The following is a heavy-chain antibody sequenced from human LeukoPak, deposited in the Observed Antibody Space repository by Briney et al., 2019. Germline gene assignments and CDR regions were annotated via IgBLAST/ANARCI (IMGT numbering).Heavy chain of an antibody. D-gene: IGHD3-22*01. CDR3: ARFTADSSGYRWFDP. V-gene: IGHV3-33*01. Sequence: GGSLRLSCAASGFTFSSYGMHWVRQAPGKGLEWVAVIWYDGSNKYYADSVKGRFTISRDNSKNTLYLQMNSLRAEDTAVYYCARFTADSSGYRWFDPWGQGTLVTVSS. CDR1: GFTFSSYG. J-gene: IGHJ5*02. CDR2: IWYDGSNK.